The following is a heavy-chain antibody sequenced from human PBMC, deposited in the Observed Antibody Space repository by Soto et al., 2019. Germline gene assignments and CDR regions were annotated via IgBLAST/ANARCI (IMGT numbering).Heavy chain of an antibody. CDR3: ARNTSATAGTFDP. CDR1: GYSFTSYW. V-gene: IGHV5-10-1*01. CDR2: IDPSDSYT. Sequence: PGESLKISCKGSGYSFTSYWISWVRQMPGKGLEWMGRIDPSDSYTNYSPSFQGHVTISADKSISTAYLQWSSLKSDDTAVYYCARNTSATAGTFDPWGQGTLVTVSS. D-gene: IGHD6-13*01. J-gene: IGHJ5*02.